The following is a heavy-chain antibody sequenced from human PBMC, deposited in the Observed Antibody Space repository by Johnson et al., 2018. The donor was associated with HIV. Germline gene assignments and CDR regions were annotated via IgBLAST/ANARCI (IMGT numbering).Heavy chain of an antibody. CDR1: GFTFSSYG. D-gene: IGHD5-18*01. J-gene: IGHJ3*02. V-gene: IGHV3-33*08. CDR3: ARELRLGRYSYGSGFSAFDI. Sequence: QVQLVESGGGVVQPGRSLRLSCAASGFTFSSYGMHWVSQAPGKGLEWVALIWYDGSSTYYADPLKGRFTMSRDNAKNSLYLQLNSLRAEDTAVYYCARELRLGRYSYGSGFSAFDIWGQGTMVTVSS. CDR2: IWYDGSST.